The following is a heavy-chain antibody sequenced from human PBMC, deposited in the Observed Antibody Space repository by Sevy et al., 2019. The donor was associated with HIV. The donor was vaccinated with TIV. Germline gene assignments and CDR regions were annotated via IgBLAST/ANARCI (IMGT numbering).Heavy chain of an antibody. Sequence: GGSLRLSCAASGFTFSNYAMTWVRQAPGKGLEWVSSITDSGGSTYYADSVKGRFTISRDNSKNTLDLQMSSLRADDTAVYYCAKESSGELLSFEEPPYYCDYWGQGTLVTVSS. V-gene: IGHV3-23*01. CDR3: AKESSGELLSFEEPPYYCDY. CDR2: ITDSGGST. CDR1: GFTFSNYA. D-gene: IGHD3-10*01. J-gene: IGHJ4*02.